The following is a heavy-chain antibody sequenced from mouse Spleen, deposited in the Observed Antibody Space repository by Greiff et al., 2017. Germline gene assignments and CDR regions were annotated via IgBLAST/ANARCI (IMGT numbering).Heavy chain of an antibody. CDR2: ISYDGSN. J-gene: IGHJ1*01. D-gene: IGHD2-1*01. CDR3: ARERGGYYGNPWWYFDV. V-gene: IGHV3-6*01. CDR1: GYSITSGYY. Sequence: EVQLVESGPGLVKPSQSLSLTCSVTGYSITSGYYWNWIRQFPGNKLEWMGYISYDGSNNYNPSLKNRISITRDTSKNQFFLKLNSVTTEDTATYYCARERGGYYGNPWWYFDVWGAGTTVTVSS.